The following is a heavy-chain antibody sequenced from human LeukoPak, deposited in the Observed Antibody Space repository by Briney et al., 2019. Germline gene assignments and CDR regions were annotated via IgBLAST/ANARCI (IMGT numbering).Heavy chain of an antibody. D-gene: IGHD4-17*01. V-gene: IGHV3-48*04. Sequence: GGSLRLSCAASGFTFSSYALNWVRQAPGKGLEWVSYISSSSSTIYYADSVKGRFTISKDSAKNSLYLQMNSLRAEDTAVYYCARAGGSTVSHSDYWGQGTLVTVSS. CDR3: ARAGGSTVSHSDY. CDR1: GFTFSSYA. CDR2: ISSSSSTI. J-gene: IGHJ4*02.